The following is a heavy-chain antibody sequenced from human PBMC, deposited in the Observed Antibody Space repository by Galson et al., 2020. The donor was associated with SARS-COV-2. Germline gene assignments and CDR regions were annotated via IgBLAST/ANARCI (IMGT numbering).Heavy chain of an antibody. V-gene: IGHV1-2*02. CDR1: GYKFRDNF. CDR3: ARDPGDPRSYWYFDL. CDR2: IDPKRGGT. J-gene: IGHJ2*01. Sequence: ASVKVSCKVSGYKFRDNFIHWVRQAPGQGPEWMGFIDPKRGGTEYAQKFRGRVTMTRDTDITTVYMELTNLQSDDTAVYYCARDPGDPRSYWYFDLWGRGTPVTVSS.